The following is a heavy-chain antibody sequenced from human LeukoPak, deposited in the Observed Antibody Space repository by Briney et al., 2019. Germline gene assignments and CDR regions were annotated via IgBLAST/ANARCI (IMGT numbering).Heavy chain of an antibody. CDR2: MHYSGIT. Sequence: SETLSLTCIVSGGSISSGSHYWGWIRQPPGKGLEWTGSMHYSGITYYNPSLTSRVTISVDTSKNQFSLRLTSVTAADTAVYYCARYPYSDSGVWQVFDYWGQGTLVTISS. J-gene: IGHJ4*02. CDR1: GGSISSGSHY. CDR3: ARYPYSDSGVWQVFDY. D-gene: IGHD5-12*01. V-gene: IGHV4-39*01.